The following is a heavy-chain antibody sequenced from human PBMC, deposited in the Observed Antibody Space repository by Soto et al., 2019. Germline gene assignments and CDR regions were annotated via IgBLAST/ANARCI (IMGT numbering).Heavy chain of an antibody. CDR2: IYYSGST. V-gene: IGHV4-59*01. Sequence: PSETLSLTCTVSGGSISSYYWSWIRQPPGKGLEWIGYIYYSGSTNYNPSLKSRVTISVDTSKNQFSLKLSSVTAADTAVYYCARGPRGDYYGSGSYYIPWFDPWGQGTLVAVSS. CDR1: GGSISSYY. D-gene: IGHD3-10*01. J-gene: IGHJ5*02. CDR3: ARGPRGDYYGSGSYYIPWFDP.